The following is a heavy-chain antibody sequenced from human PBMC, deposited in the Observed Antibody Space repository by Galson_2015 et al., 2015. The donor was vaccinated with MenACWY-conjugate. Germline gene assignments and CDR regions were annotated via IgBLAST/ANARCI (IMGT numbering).Heavy chain of an antibody. CDR1: GLTVSSNY. CDR3: ARDRRVSYQGVVTSSRMDV. Sequence: SLRLSCAASGLTVSSNYMSWVRQAPGKGLEWVSIIYRGGNTNYADSVKGRFTNSRDNYKNTLNLQMNSLRAEDTAVYYCARDRRVSYQGVVTSSRMDVWGQGTTVTVPS. V-gene: IGHV3-53*01. D-gene: IGHD3-10*01. CDR2: IYRGGNT. J-gene: IGHJ6*02.